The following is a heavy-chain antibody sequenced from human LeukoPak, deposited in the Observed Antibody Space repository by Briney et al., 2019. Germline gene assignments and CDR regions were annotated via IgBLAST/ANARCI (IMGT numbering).Heavy chain of an antibody. V-gene: IGHV3-30*02. CDR1: GFTFSSYG. CDR3: ATEAYCGGDCHVY. D-gene: IGHD2-21*02. J-gene: IGHJ4*02. Sequence: GGSLRLSCAASGFTFSSYGMHWVRQAPGKGLEWVAFIRYDGSNKYYADSVKGRFTISRDNSKNTLYLQMNSLRAEDTAVYYCATEAYCGGDCHVYWGQGTLVTVSS. CDR2: IRYDGSNK.